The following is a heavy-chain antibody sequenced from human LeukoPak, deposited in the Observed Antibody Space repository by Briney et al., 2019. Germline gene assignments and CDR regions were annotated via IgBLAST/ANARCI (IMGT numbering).Heavy chain of an antibody. Sequence: SQTLSLTCTVSGGSISSGSYYWGWIRQPPGKGLEWIGSIYYSGSTYYNPSLKSRVTISVDTSKNQFSLKLSSVTAADTAVYYCARKRTIVVVDYWGQGTLVTVSS. V-gene: IGHV4-39*01. CDR1: GGSISSGSYY. CDR3: ARKRTIVVVDY. CDR2: IYYSGST. D-gene: IGHD2-2*01. J-gene: IGHJ4*02.